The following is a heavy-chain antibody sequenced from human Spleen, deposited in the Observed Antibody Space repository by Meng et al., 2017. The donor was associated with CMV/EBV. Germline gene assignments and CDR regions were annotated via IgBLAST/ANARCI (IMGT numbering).Heavy chain of an antibody. Sequence: SSTRDAYYGTGGSQRPERGLEWMESIVYTESTDDNPARKNRVTISVDTSKNQITLKLGSVTAADTAVYYCAREKYRPQQGYWYFFDHWGQGALVTVSS. J-gene: IGHJ4*02. V-gene: IGHV4-30-4*08. CDR3: AREKYRPQQGYWYFFDH. D-gene: IGHD2-15*01. CDR2: IVYTEST. CDR1: SSTRDAYY.